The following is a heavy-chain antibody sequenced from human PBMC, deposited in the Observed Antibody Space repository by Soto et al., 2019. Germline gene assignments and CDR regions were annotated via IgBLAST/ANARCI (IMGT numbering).Heavy chain of an antibody. D-gene: IGHD2-2*01. CDR3: ACDRSTT. CDR2: MNPNRGHT. J-gene: IGHJ5*02. CDR1: GYTFTSHD. V-gene: IGHV1-8*01. Sequence: QVQLVQSGAEVKKPGASVKVSCKASGYTFTSHDINWMRQTTGQGLEWMGWMNPNRGHTNSAQKFQGRVTMTRDTSITTAYMKLTNLRSEDTAIYYCACDRSTTWGQGTLVTVSS.